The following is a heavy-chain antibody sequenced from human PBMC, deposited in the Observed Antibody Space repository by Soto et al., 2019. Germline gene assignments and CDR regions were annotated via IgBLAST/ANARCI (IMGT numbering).Heavy chain of an antibody. CDR2: IFSNDEK. CDR3: ARDSSGYYYFDY. D-gene: IGHD3-22*01. V-gene: IGHV2-26*01. J-gene: IGHJ4*02. CDR1: GFSLSNARMG. Sequence: QVTLKESGPVLVKPTETLTLTCTVSGFSLSNARMGVSWIRQPPGKALEWLAHIFSNDEKSYSTSLKSRLTISKDTSKRQVVLTMTNMDPVDTATYYCARDSSGYYYFDYWGQGTLVTVSS.